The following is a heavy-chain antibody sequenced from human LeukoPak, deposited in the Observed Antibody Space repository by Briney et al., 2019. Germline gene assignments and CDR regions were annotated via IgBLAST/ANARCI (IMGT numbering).Heavy chain of an antibody. D-gene: IGHD6-6*01. V-gene: IGHV3-23*01. CDR1: GFTFSSYA. J-gene: IGHJ4*02. CDR2: ISGSGGST. CDR3: ARDRGTSSGRGGYFDF. Sequence: GGSLRLSCAASGFTFSSYAMSWVRQAPGKGLEWVSAISGSGGSTYYADSVKGRFTISRDNSKNTLYLQMNSLRAEDTAVYYCARDRGTSSGRGGYFDFWGQGTLVTVSS.